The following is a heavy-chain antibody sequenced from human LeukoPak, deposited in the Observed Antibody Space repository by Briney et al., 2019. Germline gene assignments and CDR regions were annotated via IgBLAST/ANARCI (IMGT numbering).Heavy chain of an antibody. CDR1: GGTFSSYA. CDR3: ASPNYYDSSGYYYRAEYFQH. CDR2: IIPIFGIA. Sequence: ASVKVSCKASGGTFSSYAISWVRQAPGQGLEWMGRIIPIFGIANYAQKFQGRVTITADKSTSTAYMELSSLRSEDTAVYYCASPNYYDSSGYYYRAEYFQHWGQGTLVTVSP. J-gene: IGHJ1*01. V-gene: IGHV1-69*04. D-gene: IGHD3-22*01.